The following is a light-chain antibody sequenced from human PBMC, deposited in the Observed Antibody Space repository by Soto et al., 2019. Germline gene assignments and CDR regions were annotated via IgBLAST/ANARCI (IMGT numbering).Light chain of an antibody. CDR2: DVT. CDR1: SSDVGDYNY. Sequence: QSALTQPASVSGSPGQSITISCTGASSDVGDYNYVSWYQQHPGKAPKLMIYDVTNRPIGVSNRFSGSKSGNTAYLTISGLQPEDEADYYCNSYTTASTLVFGGGTKLTV. J-gene: IGLJ2*01. CDR3: NSYTTASTLV. V-gene: IGLV2-14*03.